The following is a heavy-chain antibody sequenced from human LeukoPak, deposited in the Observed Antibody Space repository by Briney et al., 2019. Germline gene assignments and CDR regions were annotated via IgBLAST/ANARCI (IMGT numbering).Heavy chain of an antibody. CDR1: GFTFSSYA. J-gene: IGHJ4*02. Sequence: PGGSLRLFCAASGFTFSSYAMSWVRQAAGKGLEWVSAISGSGGSTHYADSVKGRFTISRDNSKNTLYLQMNSLRAEDTAVYYCAKDISIAVAGRGYYFDYWGQGTLVTVSS. V-gene: IGHV3-23*01. CDR3: AKDISIAVAGRGYYFDY. CDR2: ISGSGGST. D-gene: IGHD6-19*01.